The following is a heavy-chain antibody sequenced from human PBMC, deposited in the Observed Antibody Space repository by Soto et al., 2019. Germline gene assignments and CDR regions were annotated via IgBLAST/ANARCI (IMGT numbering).Heavy chain of an antibody. CDR3: ARTGIAVTGTIFDY. J-gene: IGHJ4*02. D-gene: IGHD6-19*01. Sequence: GGSLRLSCAASGFTFIKAYMNWVRQAPGKGLEWIGQIDSKLDADKTDFAAPVKGRFTLSRDDSKNTVYLQMNSLRAEDTAVYYCARTGIAVTGTIFDYWGQGTLVTVSS. V-gene: IGHV3-15*04. CDR2: IDSKLDADKT. CDR1: GFTFIKAY.